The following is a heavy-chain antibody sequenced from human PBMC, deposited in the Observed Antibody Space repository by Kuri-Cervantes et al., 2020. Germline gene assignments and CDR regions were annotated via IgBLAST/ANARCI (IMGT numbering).Heavy chain of an antibody. CDR1: GGSISSSNW. D-gene: IGHD2-2*01. V-gene: IGHV4-4*02. Sequence: SETLSLTCAVSGGSISSSNWWSWVRQPPGKGLEWIGDIYHSGSTNYNPSLKSRVTISVDTSKNQFSLKLSSVTAADTAVYYCARSYCGRTTCYPFFDNWGQGTLVTVSS. CDR2: IYHSGST. J-gene: IGHJ4*02. CDR3: ARSYCGRTTCYPFFDN.